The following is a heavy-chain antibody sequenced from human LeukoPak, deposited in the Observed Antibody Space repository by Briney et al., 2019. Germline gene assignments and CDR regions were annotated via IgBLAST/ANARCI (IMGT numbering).Heavy chain of an antibody. J-gene: IGHJ5*02. CDR3: ARDRIAEAAVDH. V-gene: IGHV3-21*01. CDR2: ISSSSSYI. D-gene: IGHD6-19*01. Sequence: WGSLRLTCAASGFTFSSYSMNWVRQAPGKGPEWVSSISSSSSYIYYAYSVNGRFTITRDNANNSLYLQMTSPSTEDTAVYYSARDRIAEAAVDHWGQGTLVTVSS. CDR1: GFTFSSYS.